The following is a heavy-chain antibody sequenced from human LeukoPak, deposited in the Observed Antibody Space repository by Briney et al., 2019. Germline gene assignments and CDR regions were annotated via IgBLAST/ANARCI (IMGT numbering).Heavy chain of an antibody. J-gene: IGHJ5*02. Sequence: GGSLRLSCAASGFTFDDYAMHWVRQAPGKGLEWVSLISWDGGSTYYADSVKGRFTISRDNSKNSLYLQMNSLRAEDTASYYCARDGGYCSGGSCSFPSSWGQGTLVTVSS. D-gene: IGHD2-15*01. V-gene: IGHV3-43D*03. CDR3: ARDGGYCSGGSCSFPSS. CDR2: ISWDGGST. CDR1: GFTFDDYA.